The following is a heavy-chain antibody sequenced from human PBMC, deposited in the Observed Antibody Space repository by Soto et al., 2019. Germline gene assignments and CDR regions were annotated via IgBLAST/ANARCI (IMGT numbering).Heavy chain of an antibody. CDR3: AKEGEASDLDAFDA. V-gene: IGHV3-23*01. CDR2: FGSSAGSP. Sequence: EVQLLESGGDLVQPGGSLRLSCAASGFTFSHYALSWVRQAPGKGLEWISGFGSSAGSPFYADSVKGRFTISRDNSKNTLYLQMNNLRAEDTAKYFCAKEGEASDLDAFDAWGQGTLVTVSS. D-gene: IGHD2-21*01. CDR1: GFTFSHYA. J-gene: IGHJ3*01.